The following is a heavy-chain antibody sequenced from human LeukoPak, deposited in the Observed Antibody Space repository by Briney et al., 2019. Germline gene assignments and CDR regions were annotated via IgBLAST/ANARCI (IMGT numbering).Heavy chain of an antibody. CDR2: ISAYNGNT. Sequence: ASVKVSCKASGYTFTSYGISWVRQAPGQGLEWMGWISAYNGNTNYAQKLQGRVTMTTDTSTSTAYMELRSLRSEDTAVYYCATYPPPLGYCSSTSCSLPLCAAFDIWGQGTMVTVSS. CDR1: GYTFTSYG. D-gene: IGHD2-2*01. J-gene: IGHJ3*02. V-gene: IGHV1-18*01. CDR3: ATYPPPLGYCSSTSCSLPLCAAFDI.